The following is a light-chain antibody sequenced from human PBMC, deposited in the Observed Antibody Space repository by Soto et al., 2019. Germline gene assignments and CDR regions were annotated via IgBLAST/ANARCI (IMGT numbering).Light chain of an antibody. CDR1: RSNIGSNY. V-gene: IGLV1-47*02. J-gene: IGLJ2*01. CDR3: SSYTSTSTPLI. CDR2: SNN. Sequence: QSVLTQPPSASATPGQRVSISCSGSRSNIGSNYVYWYQQLPGAAPRLLMYSNNQRPSGVPGRFSVSKSGTSASLAISGLRSEDEADYYCSSYTSTSTPLIFGGGTKLTVL.